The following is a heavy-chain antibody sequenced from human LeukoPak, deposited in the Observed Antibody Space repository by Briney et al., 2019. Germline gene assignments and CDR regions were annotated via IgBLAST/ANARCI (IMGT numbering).Heavy chain of an antibody. CDR1: GFTFGDYA. CDR2: ISWNSGDI. Sequence: PGGSLRLSCAASGFTFGDYAMYWVRQAPGKGLEWVSGISWNSGDIGYADSVKGRFTISRDNAKNSLYLQMNSLRTEDTAFYYCAKDRDWVGGSIGGDYYALDVWGQGTTVTVSS. V-gene: IGHV3-9*01. D-gene: IGHD1-26*01. CDR3: AKDRDWVGGSIGGDYYALDV. J-gene: IGHJ6*02.